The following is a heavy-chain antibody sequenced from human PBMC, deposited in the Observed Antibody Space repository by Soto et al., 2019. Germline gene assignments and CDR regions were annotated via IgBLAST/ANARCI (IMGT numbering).Heavy chain of an antibody. J-gene: IGHJ4*02. CDR2: IYYSGST. CDR1: GGSISSSSYY. V-gene: IGHV4-39*01. Sequence: QLQLQESGPGLVKPSETLSLTCTVSGGSISSSSYYWGWIRQPPGKGLEWIGSIYYSGSTYYNPSLKSRVTISVDTSKTQFSLKLSSVTAADTAVYYCARRRWSGANIYYFDYWGQGTLVTVSS. CDR3: ARRRWSGANIYYFDY. D-gene: IGHD3-3*01.